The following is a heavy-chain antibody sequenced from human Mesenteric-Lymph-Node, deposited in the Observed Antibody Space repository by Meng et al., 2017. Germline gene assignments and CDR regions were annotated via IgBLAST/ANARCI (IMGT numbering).Heavy chain of an antibody. Sequence: QITLKESGPTLVKLTAPLTLTCTFSGFSPSTSGVGVGWIRQPPGKALEWLLVIYWDDDKRYSPSLKSRLSITKDTAKNLVVLTMTNMDPADTATYFCAHRSSYSSTWDTPIFDYWGQGTLVTVSS. J-gene: IGHJ4*02. CDR1: GFSPSTSGVG. CDR2: IYWDDDK. CDR3: AHRSSYSSTWDTPIFDY. V-gene: IGHV2-5*02. D-gene: IGHD6-13*01.